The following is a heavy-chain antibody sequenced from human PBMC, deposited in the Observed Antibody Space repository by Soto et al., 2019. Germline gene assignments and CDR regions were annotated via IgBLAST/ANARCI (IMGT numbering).Heavy chain of an antibody. J-gene: IGHJ6*02. Sequence: ASETLSLTCTVSGGSISSSSYYWGWIRQPPGKGLEWIGSIYYSGSTYYNPSLKSRVTISVDTSKNQFSLKLSSVTAADTAVYYCARQGLGDTAMVSQHYYYGMDVWGQGTTVTVSS. D-gene: IGHD5-18*01. CDR3: ARQGLGDTAMVSQHYYYGMDV. CDR2: IYYSGST. V-gene: IGHV4-39*01. CDR1: GGSISSSSYY.